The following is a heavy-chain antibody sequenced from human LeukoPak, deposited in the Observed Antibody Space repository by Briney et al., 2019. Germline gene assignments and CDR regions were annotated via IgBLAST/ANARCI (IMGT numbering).Heavy chain of an antibody. Sequence: ASVKVSCKAYGGTFSSYAISWVRQAPGQGLEWMGGIIPIFGTANYAQKFQGRVTITADESTSTAYMELSSLRSEDTAVYYCARVPSLRFLEWSRARFDPWGQGTLVTVSS. CDR2: IIPIFGTA. V-gene: IGHV1-69*01. D-gene: IGHD3-3*01. CDR3: ARVPSLRFLEWSRARFDP. CDR1: GGTFSSYA. J-gene: IGHJ5*02.